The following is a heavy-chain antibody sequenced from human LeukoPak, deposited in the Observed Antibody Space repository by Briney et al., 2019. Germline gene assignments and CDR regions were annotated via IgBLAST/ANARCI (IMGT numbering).Heavy chain of an antibody. D-gene: IGHD3-10*01. CDR2: ISPDSGGT. CDR1: GYTFSGYY. CDR3: ARHLRPGGFDY. V-gene: IGHV1-2*02. J-gene: IGHJ4*02. Sequence: ASVKVSCKASGYTFSGYYMHWVRQAPGQGLEWMGWISPDSGGTKYAQKFQGRVTMTRDTSISTAYMELSRLRSDDTAVYYCARHLRPGGFDYWGQGTLVTVSS.